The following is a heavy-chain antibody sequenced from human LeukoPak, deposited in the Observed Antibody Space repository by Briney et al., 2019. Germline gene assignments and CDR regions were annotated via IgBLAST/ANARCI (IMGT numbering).Heavy chain of an antibody. CDR2: ISAYNGDT. V-gene: IGHV1-18*01. J-gene: IGHJ4*02. Sequence: ASVKVSCKASGYTFRNYGITWVRQAPGQGLEWMGWISAYNGDTHYAQNLQGRVTMITDTSTSTAYMELRSLRSDDTAVYYCARDPTNTSGYYAYFDYWGQGTLVTVSS. CDR1: GYTFRNYG. CDR3: ARDPTNTSGYYAYFDY. D-gene: IGHD5-12*01.